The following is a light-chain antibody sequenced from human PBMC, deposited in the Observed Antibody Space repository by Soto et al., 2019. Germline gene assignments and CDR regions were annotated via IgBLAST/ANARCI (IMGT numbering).Light chain of an antibody. CDR3: QQYASSPRT. Sequence: EIVLTQSPGTLSLSPGERATLSCRASQTVSSSYLAWYQQKPGQAPRLLIYGASSRATGIPDRFSGSGSGTDFTLTISRLEPEDFAMYYCQQYASSPRTFGQGTKVDIK. CDR2: GAS. V-gene: IGKV3-20*01. CDR1: QTVSSSY. J-gene: IGKJ1*01.